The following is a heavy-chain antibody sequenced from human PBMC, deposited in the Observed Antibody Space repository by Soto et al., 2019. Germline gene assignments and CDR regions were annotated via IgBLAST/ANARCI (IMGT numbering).Heavy chain of an antibody. J-gene: IGHJ4*02. CDR2: ITSGSDYI. D-gene: IGHD3-9*01. CDR1: GFSLSFYT. V-gene: IGHV3-21*01. CDR3: TREHVVTIFRRGQRGSFDN. Sequence: PEGGLSPTCEASGFSLSFYTMNCDSQPRGQGGEWVAFITSGSDYIYYADSVKGRFTISRDDANNSLFLQMSSLRAEDTAVYYCTREHVVTIFRRGQRGSFDNWSQGTLVTVSS.